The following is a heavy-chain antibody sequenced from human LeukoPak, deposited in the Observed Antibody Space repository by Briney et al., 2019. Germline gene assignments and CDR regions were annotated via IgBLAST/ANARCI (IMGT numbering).Heavy chain of an antibody. Sequence: SSETLSLTCTVFGGSICSYYWSWIRQPPGKGLEWIGSIYYSGSTYYNPSLKSRVTISVDTSKNQFSLKLSSVTAADTAVYYCARVVEGRKAHYYDSSGYYSIFDYWGQGTLVTVSS. CDR3: ARVVEGRKAHYYDSSGYYSIFDY. J-gene: IGHJ4*02. V-gene: IGHV4-59*12. D-gene: IGHD3-22*01. CDR2: IYYSGST. CDR1: GGSICSYY.